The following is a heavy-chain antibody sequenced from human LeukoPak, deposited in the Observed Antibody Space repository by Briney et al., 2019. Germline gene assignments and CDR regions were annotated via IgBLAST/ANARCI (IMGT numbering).Heavy chain of an antibody. D-gene: IGHD3-16*01. J-gene: IGHJ3*02. CDR2: FYYDGST. CDR3: TRGITGHYRSLGGFAFDI. CDR1: GASITQHY. Sequence: SETLSLTCTVSGASITQHYWSWIRQPPGKGLEYIGYFYYDGSTNYTSSARSRVTILVDTSKNQFTLNLRSVSAADTAKYYCTRGITGHYRSLGGFAFDIWGQGTMVAVSS. V-gene: IGHV4-59*11.